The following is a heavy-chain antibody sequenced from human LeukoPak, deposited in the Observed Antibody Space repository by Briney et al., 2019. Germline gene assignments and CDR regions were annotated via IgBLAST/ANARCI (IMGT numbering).Heavy chain of an antibody. V-gene: IGHV3-74*01. J-gene: IGHJ3*02. D-gene: IGHD3-9*01. Sequence: GGSLRLSCAASGFTFSSYWMHWVRQAPGKGLVWVSRINSDGSSTSYADSVKGRFTISRDNAKNTLYLQMNSLRAEDTAVYYCAREPYYDILTGRRTGAFDIWGQGTMVTVSS. CDR2: INSDGSST. CDR3: AREPYYDILTGRRTGAFDI. CDR1: GFTFSSYW.